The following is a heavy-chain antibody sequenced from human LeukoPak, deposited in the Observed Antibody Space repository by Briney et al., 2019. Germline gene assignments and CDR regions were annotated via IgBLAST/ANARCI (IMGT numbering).Heavy chain of an antibody. CDR3: ASDFDEYGSGSYFPTDY. CDR2: IYYSGST. J-gene: IGHJ4*02. CDR1: GGSISSYY. Sequence: SETLSLTCTVSGGSISSYYWSWIRQPPGKGLEWSGYIYYSGSTNYNPSLKSRVTMSVDTSKNQFSLKLSSVTAADTAVYYCASDFDEYGSGSYFPTDYWGQGTLVTVSS. D-gene: IGHD3-10*01. V-gene: IGHV4-59*12.